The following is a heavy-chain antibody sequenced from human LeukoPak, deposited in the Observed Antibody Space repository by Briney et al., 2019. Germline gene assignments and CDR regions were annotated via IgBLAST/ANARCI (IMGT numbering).Heavy chain of an antibody. CDR1: GGTFSSYG. CDR3: ARLRYFDWLPTFPFDL. J-gene: IGHJ2*01. V-gene: IGHV1-69*04. CDR2: IIPFLGKA. Sequence: SVKVSCKASGGTFSSYGISWVRQAPGQGLEWMGRIIPFLGKAKYAQKFQGRVTITADNSTRPAYRERSSLSSEGTAVYYCARLRYFDWLPTFPFDLWGRGTLVTVSS. D-gene: IGHD3-9*01.